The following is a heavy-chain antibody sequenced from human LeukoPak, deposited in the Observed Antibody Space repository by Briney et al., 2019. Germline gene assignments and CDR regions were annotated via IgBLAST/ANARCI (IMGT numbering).Heavy chain of an antibody. CDR2: INHSGRT. CDR1: GGSFSGYY. V-gene: IGHV4-34*01. J-gene: IGHJ6*02. Sequence: PETLSLTCDIYGGSFSGYYWSWIRQPPGKGQEWIGEINHSGRTNYNPSLKSRVTISVDTSKNQFSLKLSSVTAADTAVYYCARGERIQRRPITTRRPEDPYCYYGMDVWGQGTTVTVSS. D-gene: IGHD3-3*01. CDR3: ARGERIQRRPITTRRPEDPYCYYGMDV.